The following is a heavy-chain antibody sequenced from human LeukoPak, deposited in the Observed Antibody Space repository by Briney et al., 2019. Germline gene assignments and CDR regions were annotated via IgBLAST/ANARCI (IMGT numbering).Heavy chain of an antibody. CDR3: ARDDPFSGSYYFDY. D-gene: IGHD1-26*01. Sequence: ASVKVSCKASGYTFTSYGISWVRQAPGQGLEWMGWISAYNGNTNYAQKLQGRVTMTTDTSTSTAYMELRSLRSDDTAAYYCARDDPFSGSYYFDYWGQGTLVTVSS. CDR1: GYTFTSYG. CDR2: ISAYNGNT. J-gene: IGHJ4*02. V-gene: IGHV1-18*01.